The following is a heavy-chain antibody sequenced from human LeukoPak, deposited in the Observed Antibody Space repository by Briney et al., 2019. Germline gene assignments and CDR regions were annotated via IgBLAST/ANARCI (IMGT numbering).Heavy chain of an antibody. V-gene: IGHV5-10-1*01. CDR3: ARWISASRFDY. CDR2: IDPSDSYT. J-gene: IGHJ4*02. CDR1: GXSFTSFC. Sequence: PGESLKISFKASGXSFTSFCITWVRQMPGKGLEWMVKIDPSDSYTNYSPSFEGHVTISSDKSITTAYLQWGSLQASDTAMYYCARWISASRFDYWGRGTLVTVSS. D-gene: IGHD2-2*03.